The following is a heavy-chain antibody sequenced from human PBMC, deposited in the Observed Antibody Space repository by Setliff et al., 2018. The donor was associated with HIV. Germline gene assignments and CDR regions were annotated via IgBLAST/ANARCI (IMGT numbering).Heavy chain of an antibody. V-gene: IGHV5-51*01. CDR1: GYSFPTYW. D-gene: IGHD3-22*01. J-gene: IGHJ4*02. CDR2: IYPDESDS. CDR3: ARVDMGYYYDSSGYSHFDH. Sequence: GESLKISCKGSGYSFPTYWIARVRQMPGKGLEWMGVIYPDESDSRYSPSFRGQVTISADKSINTAYLQWSSLKASDTAMYYCARVDMGYYYDSSGYSHFDHWGQGTLVTVSS.